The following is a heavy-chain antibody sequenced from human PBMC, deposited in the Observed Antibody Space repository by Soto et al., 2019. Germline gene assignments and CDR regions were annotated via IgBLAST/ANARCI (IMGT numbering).Heavy chain of an antibody. CDR3: AKEVYGAARGGMDV. D-gene: IGHD3-10*01. CDR2: ITDNGGST. Sequence: EVQLVESGGGLVQPGGSLRLSCAASGFTFRNNVMNWVRQAPGRGLEWVSAITDNGGSTYYADSVKGWCTISRDNSKNTLYLQMTSLRAEDAAVYYWAKEVYGAARGGMDVWGQGTTVTVSS. V-gene: IGHV3-23*04. CDR1: GFTFRNNV. J-gene: IGHJ6*02.